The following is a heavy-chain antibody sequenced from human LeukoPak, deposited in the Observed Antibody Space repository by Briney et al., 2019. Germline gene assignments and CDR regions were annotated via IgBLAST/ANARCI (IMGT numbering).Heavy chain of an antibody. Sequence: SETLSLTCTVSGGSISSGGYYWSWLRQHPGKGLEWIGYIYYSGSTYYNPSLKSRVTISVDTSKNQFSLKLSSVTVADTAVYYCARRAMVTEFDYWGQGTLVTVSS. J-gene: IGHJ4*02. D-gene: IGHD5-18*01. V-gene: IGHV4-31*03. CDR2: IYYSGST. CDR1: GGSISSGGYY. CDR3: ARRAMVTEFDY.